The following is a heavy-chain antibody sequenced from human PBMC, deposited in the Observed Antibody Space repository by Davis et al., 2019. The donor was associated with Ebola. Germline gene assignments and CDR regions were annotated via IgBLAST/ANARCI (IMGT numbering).Heavy chain of an antibody. D-gene: IGHD2-15*01. CDR2: IYPGDSDT. CDR1: GYSFTSYW. J-gene: IGHJ2*01. CDR3: ASPRGLDCSGGSCYNWYFDL. Sequence: KVSCKGSGYSFTSYWIGWVRQMPGKGLEWMGIIYPGDSDTRYSPSFQGQVTISADKSISTAYLQWSSLKASDTAMYYCASPRGLDCSGGSCYNWYFDLWGRGTLVTVSS. V-gene: IGHV5-51*01.